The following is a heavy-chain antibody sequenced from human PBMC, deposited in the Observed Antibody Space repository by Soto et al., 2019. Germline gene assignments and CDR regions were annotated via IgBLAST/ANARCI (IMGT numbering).Heavy chain of an antibody. CDR1: GGSISDYY. D-gene: IGHD3-22*01. CDR3: ARDREYYESSGLYFDY. J-gene: IGHJ4*02. V-gene: IGHV4-59*01. Sequence: PSETLSLTCTVSGGSISDYYWGWIRQPPGKGLEWIGYIYYGWNTNYNPSLKSRVTISVDTYKNQFSLKLISVTAADTAVYYCARDREYYESSGLYFDYWGQGTLVTVSS. CDR2: IYYGWNT.